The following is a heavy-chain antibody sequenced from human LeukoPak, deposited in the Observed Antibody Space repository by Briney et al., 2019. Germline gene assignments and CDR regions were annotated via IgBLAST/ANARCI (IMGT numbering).Heavy chain of an antibody. J-gene: IGHJ4*02. Sequence: PGGSLRLSCAASGFTFSSYEMNWVRQAPGKGLEWVSYISSSGSIIYYADSVKGRFTISRDNAKNSLYLQMNSLRAKDTAVYYCAREGAVRGYYFDYWGQGTLVTVSS. D-gene: IGHD1-26*01. CDR2: ISSSGSII. CDR3: AREGAVRGYYFDY. CDR1: GFTFSSYE. V-gene: IGHV3-48*03.